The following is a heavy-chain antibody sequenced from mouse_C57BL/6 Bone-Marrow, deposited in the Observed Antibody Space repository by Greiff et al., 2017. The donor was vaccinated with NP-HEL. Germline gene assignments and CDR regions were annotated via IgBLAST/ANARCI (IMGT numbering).Heavy chain of an antibody. Sequence: QVQLKQPGAELVKPGASVKLSCKASGYTFTSYWMHWVKQRPGQGLEWIGMIHPNSGSTNYNEKFKSKATLTVDKSSSTAYMQLSSLTSEDSAVYYCARKLGYFDYWGQGTTLTVSS. D-gene: IGHD4-1*01. V-gene: IGHV1-64*01. CDR2: IHPNSGST. CDR3: ARKLGYFDY. J-gene: IGHJ2*01. CDR1: GYTFTSYW.